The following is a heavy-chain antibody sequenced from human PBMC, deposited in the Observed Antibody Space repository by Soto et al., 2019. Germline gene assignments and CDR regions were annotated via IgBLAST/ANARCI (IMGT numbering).Heavy chain of an antibody. D-gene: IGHD1-26*01. CDR3: ASDLVGASDSYGLDV. Sequence: PGGSLRLSCAASGFTFSSYSMNWVRQAPGKGLEWVSYISSSSSTIYYADSVKGRFIISRDNSKNRLYLQMNSLRAEDTAVYYCASDLVGASDSYGLDVWGQGTPVTVSS. J-gene: IGHJ6*02. CDR2: ISSSSSTI. V-gene: IGHV3-48*01. CDR1: GFTFSSYS.